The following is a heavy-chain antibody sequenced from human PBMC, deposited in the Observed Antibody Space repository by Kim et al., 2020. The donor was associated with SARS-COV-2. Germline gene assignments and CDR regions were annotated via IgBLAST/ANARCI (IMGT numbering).Heavy chain of an antibody. Sequence: YADSVKGRFTISRDNSKNTLYLQMNSLRAEDTAVYYCAKTGLLPNNWFDPWGQGTLVTVSS. V-gene: IGHV3-23*01. J-gene: IGHJ5*02. D-gene: IGHD3-22*01. CDR3: AKTGLLPNNWFDP.